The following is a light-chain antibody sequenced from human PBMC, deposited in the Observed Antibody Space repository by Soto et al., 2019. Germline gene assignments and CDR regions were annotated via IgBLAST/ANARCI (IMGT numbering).Light chain of an antibody. J-gene: IGLJ2*01. CDR2: RSI. CDR1: SSNIGSNY. V-gene: IGLV1-47*01. Sequence: QSALTQPPSASGTPGQRVTISCSGSSSNIGSNYVYWYQQLPGTAPKVLIYRSIQRPSGVPDRFSGSKSGTSASLAISGLRSEDEADYYCAAWDDSLSAVAFGGGTKVTVL. CDR3: AAWDDSLSAVA.